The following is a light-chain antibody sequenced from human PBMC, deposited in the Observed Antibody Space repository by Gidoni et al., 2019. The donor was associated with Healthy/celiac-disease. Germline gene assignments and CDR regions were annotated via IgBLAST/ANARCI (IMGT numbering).Light chain of an antibody. V-gene: IGKV1-39*01. Sequence: DIQMTQSPSSLSASVGDRVTITCRASQRISSYLNWYQQKPGKAPKLLIYAASSLQSRVPSRFSGSGSGTDFTLTISSRQPEDFATYYWRQSYSTPFTFGPXTKVDIK. CDR1: QRISSY. J-gene: IGKJ3*01. CDR3: RQSYSTPFT. CDR2: AAS.